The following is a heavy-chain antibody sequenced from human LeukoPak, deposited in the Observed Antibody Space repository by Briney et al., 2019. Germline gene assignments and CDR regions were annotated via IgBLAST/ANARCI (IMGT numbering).Heavy chain of an antibody. CDR1: GFTFSSYG. D-gene: IGHD3-9*01. Sequence: GGSLRLSCAASGFTFSSYGMHWVRQAPGKGLEWVAFIRYDGSNKYYAESVKGRFTISRDNSKNTLSLQMISLRIEDTAVYYCARAAASDWLAYYYYMDVWGKGTTVTISS. CDR3: ARAAASDWLAYYYYMDV. J-gene: IGHJ6*03. CDR2: IRYDGSNK. V-gene: IGHV3-30*02.